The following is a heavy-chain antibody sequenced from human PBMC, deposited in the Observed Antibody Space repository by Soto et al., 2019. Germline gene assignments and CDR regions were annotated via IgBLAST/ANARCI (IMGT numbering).Heavy chain of an antibody. D-gene: IGHD1-26*01. CDR3: ANPDSGHYFAWGDY. CDR1: GFTFSFYG. J-gene: IGHJ4*02. Sequence: QVQLMESGGGVVQPGRSLRLSCAASGFTFSFYGMHWVRQAPGKGLEWVAVISYDGSNKYYADSVKGRFTISRDNSKNTLYLQMNSLRAEDTAVYYCANPDSGHYFAWGDYWGQGTLVTVSS. V-gene: IGHV3-30*18. CDR2: ISYDGSNK.